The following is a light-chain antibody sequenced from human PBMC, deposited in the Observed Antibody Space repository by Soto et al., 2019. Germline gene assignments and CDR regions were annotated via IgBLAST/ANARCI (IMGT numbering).Light chain of an antibody. Sequence: DIQMTQSPSTLSASLGDRVIITCRASQSISSWLAWYQQKPGKAPKLLIYDASTLESGVPSRFSGSGSGTEFTLTISSLQPDDFATYYCQQYNTYLSTFGQGTKVEIK. CDR3: QQYNTYLST. V-gene: IGKV1-5*01. CDR1: QSISSW. J-gene: IGKJ1*01. CDR2: DAS.